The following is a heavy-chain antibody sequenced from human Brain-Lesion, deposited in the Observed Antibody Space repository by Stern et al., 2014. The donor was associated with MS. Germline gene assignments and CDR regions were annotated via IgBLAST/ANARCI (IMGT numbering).Heavy chain of an antibody. CDR3: ARIDRGNYDFWSGYYDYWFDP. CDR1: GFTFSDSW. D-gene: IGHD3-3*01. CDR2: INQDGSYK. J-gene: IGHJ5*02. Sequence: EVQLVESGGDLVQPGGSLRLSCVASGFTFSDSWLTWVRQAPGKGLQWVANINQDGSYKNYVDSVKARFALSRDQARNLLYLEMNSLRVDDPAVYYCARIDRGNYDFWSGYYDYWFDPWGQGTLVTVSS. V-gene: IGHV3-7*01.